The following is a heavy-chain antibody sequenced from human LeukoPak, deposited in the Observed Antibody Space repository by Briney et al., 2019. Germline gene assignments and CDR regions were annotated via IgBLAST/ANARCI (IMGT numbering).Heavy chain of an antibody. Sequence: SETLSLTCTVFGGSISSYYWSWIRQPPGKGLEWIGYIYYSGSTNYNPSLKSRVTISVDTSKNQFSLKLSSVTAADTAVYYCARSWYGAYYYYGMDVWGQGTTVTVSS. V-gene: IGHV4-59*08. D-gene: IGHD2-15*01. J-gene: IGHJ6*02. CDR1: GGSISSYY. CDR2: IYYSGST. CDR3: ARSWYGAYYYYGMDV.